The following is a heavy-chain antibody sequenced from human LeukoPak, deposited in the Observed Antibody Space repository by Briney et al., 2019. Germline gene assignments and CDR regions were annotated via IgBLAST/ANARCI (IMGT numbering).Heavy chain of an antibody. CDR1: GGSISSSSFF. D-gene: IGHD1-26*01. V-gene: IGHV4-39*07. CDR2: IYYSGTT. CDR3: ARSGVVGARGAFDI. Sequence: SETLSLTCTVSGGSISSSSFFWGWIRQPPGRGLEWIGTIYYSGTTYYNPSLKSRVTISVDTSKNQFSLKLSSVTAADTAVYYCARSGVVGARGAFDIWGQGTMVTVSS. J-gene: IGHJ3*02.